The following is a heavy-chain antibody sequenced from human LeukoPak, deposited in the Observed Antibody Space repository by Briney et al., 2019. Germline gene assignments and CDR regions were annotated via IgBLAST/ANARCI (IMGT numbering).Heavy chain of an antibody. Sequence: SETLSLTCTVSGGSISSSSYYWGWIRQPPGKGLEWIGSIYYSGSTYYNPSLKSRVTISVDTSKNQFSLKLNSVTPEDTAVYYCARVNGYYDFWSGLGDFDYWGQGTLVTVSS. CDR3: ARVNGYYDFWSGLGDFDY. CDR2: IYYSGST. CDR1: GGSISSSSYY. V-gene: IGHV4-39*01. D-gene: IGHD3-3*01. J-gene: IGHJ4*02.